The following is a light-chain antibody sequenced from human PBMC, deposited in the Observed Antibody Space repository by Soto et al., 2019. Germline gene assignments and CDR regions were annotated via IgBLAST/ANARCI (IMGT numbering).Light chain of an antibody. CDR3: QQYNNWYS. CDR1: QSVSSN. V-gene: IGKV3-15*01. Sequence: EIVMTQSPATLSVSPGERATLSCRASQSVSSNLAWYQQKPGQTPRLLIYVASTRATCIPGRFSGSGSGTEFTLTISSLQSEDFAVYYCQQYNNWYSFGQGNKLEIK. CDR2: VAS. J-gene: IGKJ2*01.